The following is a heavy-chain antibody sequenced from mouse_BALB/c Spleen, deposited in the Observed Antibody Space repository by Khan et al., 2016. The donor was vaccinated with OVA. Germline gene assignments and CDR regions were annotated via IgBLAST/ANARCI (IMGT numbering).Heavy chain of an antibody. J-gene: IGHJ3*01. D-gene: IGHD2-4*01. Sequence: QVQLKESGPGLVAPSQSLSITCTVSGFSLTNYIVHWVLPPPGQGLEWLGVIWAGGGPNYNSALISRLSISKDNSKSQVFSKMNSLQTGDTAIYYCAKDYDYDDGWFAYWGQGTLVTVSA. V-gene: IGHV2-9*02. CDR3: AKDYDYDDGWFAY. CDR2: IWAGGGP. CDR1: GFSLTNYI.